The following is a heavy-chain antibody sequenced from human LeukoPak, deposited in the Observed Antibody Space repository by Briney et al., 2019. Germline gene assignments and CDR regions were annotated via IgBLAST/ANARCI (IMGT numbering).Heavy chain of an antibody. D-gene: IGHD6-19*01. Sequence: GGSLRLSCAASGFTFSAYEMNWVRQAPGKGLEWLSYISGSGDTIYYAESVKGRFTISRDNAKNSLYLQMSSLRAEDTAVYYCARGGSLGYWGQGTLVTVSS. J-gene: IGHJ4*02. CDR3: ARGGSLGY. CDR1: GFTFSAYE. CDR2: ISGSGDTI. V-gene: IGHV3-48*03.